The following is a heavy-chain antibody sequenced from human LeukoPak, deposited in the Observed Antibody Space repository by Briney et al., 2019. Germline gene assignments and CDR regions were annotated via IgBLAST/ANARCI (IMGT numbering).Heavy chain of an antibody. CDR1: GYTFSNYY. D-gene: IGHD3-10*01. CDR3: AKSMVRGVITGFDY. CDR2: FNPSGGAT. J-gene: IGHJ4*02. V-gene: IGHV1-46*01. Sequence: ASVKVSCKASGYTFSNYYMHWVRQAPGQGLEWMGIFNPSGGATTYAQKFQGRVTMTRDTPTSVVYMELSSLRSEDTAVYYCAKSMVRGVITGFDYWGQGTLVTVSS.